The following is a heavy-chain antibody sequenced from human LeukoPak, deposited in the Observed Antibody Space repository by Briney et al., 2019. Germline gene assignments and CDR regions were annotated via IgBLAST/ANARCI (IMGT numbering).Heavy chain of an antibody. Sequence: GGSLRLSCAVSDFTFSTYAMHWVRQAPDKGLEWVAVISYDGGKKYYADSVRGRFTISRDNSKNTLYLQMNSLRTEDTAMYYCASRKDTPHLPDYWGQGTLVTVCS. V-gene: IGHV3-30-3*01. J-gene: IGHJ4*02. D-gene: IGHD5-18*01. CDR2: ISYDGGKK. CDR1: DFTFSTYA. CDR3: ASRKDTPHLPDY.